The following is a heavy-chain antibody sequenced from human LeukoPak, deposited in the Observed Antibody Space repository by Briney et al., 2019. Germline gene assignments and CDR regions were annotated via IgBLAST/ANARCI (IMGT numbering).Heavy chain of an antibody. Sequence: ASVKVSCKASGCTFTSYDINWVRQATGQGLEWMGWMNPNSGNTGYAQKFQGRVTITRNTSISTAYMELSSLRSEDTAVYYCARKENVDTTMGEDNDAFDIWGQGTMVTVSS. CDR3: ARKENVDTTMGEDNDAFDI. V-gene: IGHV1-8*03. CDR1: GCTFTSYD. CDR2: MNPNSGNT. D-gene: IGHD5-18*01. J-gene: IGHJ3*02.